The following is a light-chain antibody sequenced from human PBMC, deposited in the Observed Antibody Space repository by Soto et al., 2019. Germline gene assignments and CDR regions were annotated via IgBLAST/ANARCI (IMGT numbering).Light chain of an antibody. V-gene: IGLV2-14*01. Sequence: QSVLTQPASVSGSPGQSITISCTGTSSDVGGYNYVSWYQQHPGKAPKLMIYDVSNRPSGVSNRFSGSKSGNTASLTISGLQAEDEADYYCNSYTSSSTYVFGIGTKVTV. CDR1: SSDVGGYNY. CDR3: NSYTSSSTYV. J-gene: IGLJ1*01. CDR2: DVS.